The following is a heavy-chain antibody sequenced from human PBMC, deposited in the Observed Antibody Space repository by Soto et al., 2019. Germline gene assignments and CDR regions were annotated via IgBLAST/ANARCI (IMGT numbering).Heavy chain of an antibody. V-gene: IGHV4-39*01. CDR1: GGSISSSSYY. CDR2: IYYSGST. CDR3: ARRSYQNWFDP. D-gene: IGHD1-26*01. J-gene: IGHJ5*02. Sequence: SETLSLTCTVSGGSISSSSYYWGWIRQPPGKGLEWIGSIYYSGSTYYNPSLKSRVTISVDTSKNQFSLKLSSVTAADTAVYYCARRSYQNWFDPWGQGTLVTVSS.